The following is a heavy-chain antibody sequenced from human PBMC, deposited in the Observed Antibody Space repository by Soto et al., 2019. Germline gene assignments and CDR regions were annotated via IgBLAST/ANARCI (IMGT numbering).Heavy chain of an antibody. CDR2: INSDGSST. CDR1: GFTFDDYA. CDR3: ATSNVVVAARTDAFDI. J-gene: IGHJ3*02. D-gene: IGHD2-15*01. V-gene: IGHV3-74*01. Sequence: PGGSLRLSCAASGFTFDDYAMHWVRQAPGKGLVWVSRINSDGSSTSYADSVKGRFTISRDNAKNTLYLQMNSLRAEDTAVYYCATSNVVVAARTDAFDIWGQGTMVTVSS.